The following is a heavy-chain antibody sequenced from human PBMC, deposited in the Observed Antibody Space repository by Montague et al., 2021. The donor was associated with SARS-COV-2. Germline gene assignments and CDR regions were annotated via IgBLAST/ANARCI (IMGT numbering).Heavy chain of an antibody. CDR1: GDSVSSSDYY. V-gene: IGHV4-39*01. J-gene: IGHJ4*02. CDR3: ARRRLREDYFDF. D-gene: IGHD4-17*01. Sequence: SETLSLTCTVSGDSVSSSDYYWGWIRQPPGKGLEWLGIDHYSGYTYYNPSVEGRVTISIDASKNQFSLKLNSLTATDTAIYHCARRRLREDYFDFWGQGTLLTVSS. CDR2: DHYSGYT.